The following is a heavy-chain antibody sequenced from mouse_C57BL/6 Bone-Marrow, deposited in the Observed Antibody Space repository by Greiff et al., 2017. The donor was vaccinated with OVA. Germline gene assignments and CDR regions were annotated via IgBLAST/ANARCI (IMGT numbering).Heavy chain of an antibody. CDR1: GYSFTGYY. V-gene: IGHV1-42*01. CDR2: INPSTGGT. D-gene: IGHD2-5*01. J-gene: IGHJ3*01. CDR3: AREGNSNYEFAY. Sequence: EVKLMESGPELVKPGASVKISCKASGYSFTGYYMNWVKQSPEKSLEWIGEINPSTGGTTYNQKFKAKATLTVDKSSSTAYMQLKSLTSEDSAVYYCAREGNSNYEFAYWGQGTLVTVSA.